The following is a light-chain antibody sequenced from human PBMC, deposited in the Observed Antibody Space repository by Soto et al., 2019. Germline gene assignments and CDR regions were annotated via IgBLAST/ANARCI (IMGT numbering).Light chain of an antibody. CDR3: QQYNNWPPFLFT. CDR2: GAS. CDR1: QSVSSN. V-gene: IGKV3-15*01. J-gene: IGKJ3*01. Sequence: EIVMTQSPSTLSVSPGERATLSCMASQSVSSNLAWYQQKPGQAPRLLIYGASTRATGIPARFSGSGSGTEFTLTISSLQSEDFAVYYCQQYNNWPPFLFTFGPGTKVDIK.